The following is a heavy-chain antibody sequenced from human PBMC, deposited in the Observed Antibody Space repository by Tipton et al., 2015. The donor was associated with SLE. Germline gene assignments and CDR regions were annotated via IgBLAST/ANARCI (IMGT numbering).Heavy chain of an antibody. CDR3: ARSLSLSLLGVTIPGAMDV. J-gene: IGHJ6*03. V-gene: IGHV4-38-2*01. D-gene: IGHD3-3*02. CDR2: FHQSGTT. CDR1: NYSLTNDYY. Sequence: TLSLTCSVSNYSLTNDYYWGWVRQPPGKGLEWIGSFHQSGTTFYTPSLKSRVTLLLDMSNNEFSLKLFSVTAADTAVYYCARSLSLSLLGVTIPGAMDVWGKGTTVIVSS.